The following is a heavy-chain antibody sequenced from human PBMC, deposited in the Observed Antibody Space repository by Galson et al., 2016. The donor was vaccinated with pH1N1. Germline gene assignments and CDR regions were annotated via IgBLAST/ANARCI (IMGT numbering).Heavy chain of an antibody. Sequence: SLRLSCAASGFSFGSYEMTWVRQAPGKGLEWVAYVSSSGSTKFYADSVKGRFTISRDNVEKSVYLQMNSLRGEETAVYYCARDGGYYIDSSGYYLDYWGQGTLVTVSS. CDR3: ARDGGYYIDSSGYYLDY. D-gene: IGHD3-22*01. V-gene: IGHV3-48*03. CDR2: VSSSGSTK. J-gene: IGHJ4*02. CDR1: GFSFGSYE.